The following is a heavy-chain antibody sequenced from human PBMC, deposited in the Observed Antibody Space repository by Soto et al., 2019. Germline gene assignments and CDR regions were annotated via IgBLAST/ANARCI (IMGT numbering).Heavy chain of an antibody. CDR2: ISGSGGNT. CDR1: GFTFSSYA. D-gene: IGHD5-12*01. CDR3: AKGRGYIGRYYYYYGMDV. Sequence: PGGSLRLSCAASGFTFSSYAMSWVRQAPGKGLEWVSAISGSGGNTYYADSVKGRFTISRDNSKNTLYLQMNSLRAEDTAVYYCAKGRGYIGRYYYYYGMDVWGQGTTGTRSS. V-gene: IGHV3-23*01. J-gene: IGHJ6*02.